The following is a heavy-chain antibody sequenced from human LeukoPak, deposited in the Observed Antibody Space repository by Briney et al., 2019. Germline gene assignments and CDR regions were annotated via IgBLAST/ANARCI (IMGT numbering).Heavy chain of an antibody. CDR2: INPNSGGT. J-gene: IGHJ5*02. Sequence: ASVKVSCKTSGYTFTGYYLHWVRQAPGQGLEWMGSINPNSGGTNYAQKFQGRVTMTTDTSMSTAYMELSRLTSDDTAVYYCARAGGRSWFDPWGQGTLVTVSS. V-gene: IGHV1-2*02. CDR3: ARAGGRSWFDP. CDR1: GYTFTGYY.